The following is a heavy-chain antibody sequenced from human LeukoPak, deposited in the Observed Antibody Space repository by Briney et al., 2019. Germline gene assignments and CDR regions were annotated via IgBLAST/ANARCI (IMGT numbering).Heavy chain of an antibody. Sequence: PGGSLRLSCTTSGFTFSDYAMSWVRQAPGKGLEWVAFIRSKTYAGTTEYAASVKGRFTISRDDSKNIAYLQMNSLKTEDTALYYCTRSILFLAYWGQGTLVTVSS. CDR2: IRSKTYAGTT. V-gene: IGHV3-49*04. CDR3: TRSILFLAY. CDR1: GFTFSDYA. J-gene: IGHJ4*02. D-gene: IGHD2-2*02.